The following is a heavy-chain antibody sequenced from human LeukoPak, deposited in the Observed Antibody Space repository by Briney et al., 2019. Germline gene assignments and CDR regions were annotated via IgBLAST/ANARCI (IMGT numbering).Heavy chain of an antibody. J-gene: IGHJ4*02. Sequence: GGSLRLSCGVSGFTFNNHAMSLVRQAPGKGLEWVSAISGSGDNTFYAGSVRGRFTISRDNSKNTLYLQMDSLRAEDTAIYYCTKDFRGSGYFFDYWGQGTPVTVSS. CDR2: ISGSGDNT. CDR3: TKDFRGSGYFFDY. V-gene: IGHV3-23*01. CDR1: GFTFNNHA. D-gene: IGHD3-10*01.